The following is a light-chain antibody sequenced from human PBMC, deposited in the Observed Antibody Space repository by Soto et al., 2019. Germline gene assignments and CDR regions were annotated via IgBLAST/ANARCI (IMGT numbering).Light chain of an antibody. J-gene: IGKJ1*01. Sequence: IVLTQSPGTLYLSPGEGATLSCRARQSVSTSYLAWYQQKPGQDPRLLIYGPFSRATGIPEKFSGGVSGKEFTLTIIRLETEDFAVASCQQYDQTTCTFGQGTKEAIK. CDR1: QSVSTSY. V-gene: IGKV3-20*01. CDR2: GPF. CDR3: QQYDQTTCT.